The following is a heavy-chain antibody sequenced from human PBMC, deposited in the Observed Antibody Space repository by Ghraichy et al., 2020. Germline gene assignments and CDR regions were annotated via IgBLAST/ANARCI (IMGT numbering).Heavy chain of an antibody. V-gene: IGHV2-70*04. CDR1: GFSLSTTGMR. D-gene: IGHD1-26*01. CDR3: ARQGVVGTQNDAFEI. J-gene: IGHJ3*02. CDR2: VDWDNDK. Sequence: SGPTLVKPTQTLTLTCTLSGFSLSTTGMRVSWIRQPPGKALEWLARVDWDNDKFYSPSLKTRLTISKDTSKNQVVLTMTNMDPVDTDTYYCARQGVVGTQNDAFEIWGRGTMVTVSS.